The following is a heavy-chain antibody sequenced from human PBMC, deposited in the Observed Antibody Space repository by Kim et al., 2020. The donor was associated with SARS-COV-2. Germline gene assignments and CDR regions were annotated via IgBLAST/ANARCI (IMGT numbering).Heavy chain of an antibody. Sequence: SETLSLTCAVYGGSFSGYYWSWIRQPPGKGLEWIGEINHSGSTNYNPSLKSRVTISVDTSKNQFSLKLSSVTAADTAVYYCASAVQGFPRGRFYYGMDV. CDR3: ASAVQGFPRGRFYYGMDV. V-gene: IGHV4-34*01. D-gene: IGHD3-10*01. CDR2: INHSGST. J-gene: IGHJ6*01. CDR1: GGSFSGYY.